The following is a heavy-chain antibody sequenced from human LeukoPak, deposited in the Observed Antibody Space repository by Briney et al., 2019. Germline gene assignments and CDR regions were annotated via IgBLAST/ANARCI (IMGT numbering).Heavy chain of an antibody. CDR1: GGSFSGYY. CDR2: INHSGST. CDR3: HQGGGGRAAAVKVY. V-gene: IGHV4-34*01. D-gene: IGHD6-13*01. Sequence: SETLSLTCAVYGGSFSGYYWSWIRQPPGKGLEWIGEINHSGSTNYNPSLKSRVTISVDTSKNQFSLKLSSVTAADTAVYYCHQGGGGRAAAVKVYWGQGTLVTVSS. J-gene: IGHJ4*02.